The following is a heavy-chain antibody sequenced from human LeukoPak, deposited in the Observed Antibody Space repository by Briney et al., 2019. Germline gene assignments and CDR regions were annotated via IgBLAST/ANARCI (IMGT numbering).Heavy chain of an antibody. CDR3: ARVGYSGYDYRLYYFDY. V-gene: IGHV4-39*07. J-gene: IGHJ4*02. D-gene: IGHD5-12*01. CDR1: GFTFSSYG. CDR2: IYYSGST. Sequence: GSLRLSCAASGFTFSSYGMHWVRQPPGKGLEWIGSIYYSGSTYYNPSLKSRVTISVDTSKNQFSLKLSSVTAADTAVYYCARVGYSGYDYRLYYFDYWGQGTLVTVSS.